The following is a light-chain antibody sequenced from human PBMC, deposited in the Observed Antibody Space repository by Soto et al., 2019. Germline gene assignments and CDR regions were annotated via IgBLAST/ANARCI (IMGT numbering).Light chain of an antibody. V-gene: IGKV1-39*01. J-gene: IGKJ1*01. Sequence: DIQMTQSPSSLSASVGDRVTSTCRASQSISSYLNWYQQKPGKAPKLLIYAASSLQSGVPSRFSASRSRTDFTLTISSLQPDDFATYYCQQSYSTPGTFGQGTKVEIK. CDR2: AAS. CDR1: QSISSY. CDR3: QQSYSTPGT.